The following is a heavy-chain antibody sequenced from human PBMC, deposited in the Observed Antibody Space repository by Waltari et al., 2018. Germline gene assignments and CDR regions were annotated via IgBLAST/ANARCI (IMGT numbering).Heavy chain of an antibody. CDR2: INRSGRT. Sequence: QLQLQQSGPGLVKPSEFLSLTCTVSGDSMSSSYWWRWVRQSPQKGLEWIGQINRSGRTNYHPAFESRVIVSIDSSNNQFSLKLLSETAAATAVYYCARDRGRGIYLDTWGQGTLVTVSP. CDR1: GDSMSSSYW. D-gene: IGHD2-15*01. CDR3: ARDRGRGIYLDT. J-gene: IGHJ4*02. V-gene: IGHV4-4*02.